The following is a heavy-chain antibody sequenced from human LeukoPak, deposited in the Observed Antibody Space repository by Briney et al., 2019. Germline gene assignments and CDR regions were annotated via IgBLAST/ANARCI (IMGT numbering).Heavy chain of an antibody. CDR2: IYHSGST. V-gene: IGHV4-38-2*01. J-gene: IGHJ4*02. CDR1: GYSISSGYY. D-gene: IGHD3-16*01. CDR3: ARRYRDSTNYEGNDY. Sequence: SETLSLTCAVSGYSISSGYYWGWIRQPPGKGLEWIGSIYHSGSTYYNPSLKSRVTISVDTSKNQYSLKVSSVTAADTAVYYCARRYRDSTNYEGNDYWGQGTLVTVSS.